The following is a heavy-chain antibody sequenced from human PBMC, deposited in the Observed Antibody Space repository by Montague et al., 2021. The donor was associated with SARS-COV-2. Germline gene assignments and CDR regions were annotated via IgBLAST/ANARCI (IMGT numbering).Heavy chain of an antibody. Sequence: SLILSFSSSFFPFRNSAMNWVRQAPGKGLEWVSGSSGSDGGTHYADSVKGRFTISRDNSKNVLHLQMNSLRAEDTALYYCAKDSYYYGLGYGMDVWGQGTTVTVSS. V-gene: IGHV3-23*01. D-gene: IGHD3-10*01. CDR2: SSGSDGGT. J-gene: IGHJ6*02. CDR1: FFPFRNSA. CDR3: AKDSYYYGLGYGMDV.